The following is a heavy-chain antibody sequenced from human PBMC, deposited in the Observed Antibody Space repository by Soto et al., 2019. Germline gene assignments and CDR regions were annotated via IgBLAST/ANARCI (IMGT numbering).Heavy chain of an antibody. CDR1: GYSFTSYW. Sequence: GDSLKISCKGSGYSFTSYWIGWVRQMPGKGMEWMGIIYPGDSDTRYSPSFQGQVTISADKSISTAYLQWSSLKASDTAMYYCARPADTAIGGVDYLGQGTLVTV. D-gene: IGHD5-18*01. V-gene: IGHV5-51*01. CDR2: IYPGDSDT. J-gene: IGHJ4*02. CDR3: ARPADTAIGGVDY.